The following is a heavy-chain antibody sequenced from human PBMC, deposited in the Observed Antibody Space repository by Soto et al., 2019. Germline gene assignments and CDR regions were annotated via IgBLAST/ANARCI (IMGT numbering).Heavy chain of an antibody. CDR2: IYNGGGT. CDR3: ANTRGSSYYY. V-gene: IGHV3-53*01. J-gene: IGHJ4*02. Sequence: GSLRLSCAASGFTVSGNYMSWVRQAPGKGLEWVSVIYNGGGTYYADSVKGRFTISRDNSKNTLYLQMNSLRAEDTAVYYCANTRGSSYYYWGQRTLLTVSS. D-gene: IGHD2-2*01. CDR1: GFTVSGNY.